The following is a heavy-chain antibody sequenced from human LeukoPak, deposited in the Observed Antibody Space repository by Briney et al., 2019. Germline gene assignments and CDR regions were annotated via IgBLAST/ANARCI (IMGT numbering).Heavy chain of an antibody. CDR3: ARDGYYSSSWEDFDY. J-gene: IGHJ4*02. Sequence: ASVKVSCKASGYTFSGHYMHWVRLAPGQGLEWMGWINPNSGATNYAQKFQGRVTMTRDTSISTACMELSRLRSDDTAVYYCARDGYYSSSWEDFDYWGQGTLVTVSS. D-gene: IGHD6-13*01. CDR1: GYTFSGHY. CDR2: INPNSGAT. V-gene: IGHV1-2*02.